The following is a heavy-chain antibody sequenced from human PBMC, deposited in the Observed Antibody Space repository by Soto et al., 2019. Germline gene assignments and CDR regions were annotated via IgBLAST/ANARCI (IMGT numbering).Heavy chain of an antibody. V-gene: IGHV1-3*04. J-gene: IGHJ4*02. D-gene: IGHD3-10*01. CDR2: INTGNGNT. Sequence: SFWVSCKISEETFRSYTLHSLRLALGQRLEWMGWINTGNGNTKDSQKLQGRVTITRDTSASTGYMELSSVRSEDTAGYDCAVSVVVLGVFICYYWGRGTLVTVSS. CDR1: EETFRSYT. CDR3: AVSVVVLGVFICYY.